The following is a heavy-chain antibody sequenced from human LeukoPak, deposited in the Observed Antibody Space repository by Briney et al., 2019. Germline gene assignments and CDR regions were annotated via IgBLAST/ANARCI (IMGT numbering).Heavy chain of an antibody. CDR1: GFTFSSYG. D-gene: IGHD3-22*01. Sequence: GGSLRLSCAASGFTFSSYGMHWVRQAPGKGLEWVSAISGSGGSTYYADSVKGRFTISRDNSKNTLYLQMNSLRAEDTAVYYCAKESDSSGYYGYFDYWGQGTLVTVSS. CDR2: ISGSGGST. J-gene: IGHJ4*02. V-gene: IGHV3-23*01. CDR3: AKESDSSGYYGYFDY.